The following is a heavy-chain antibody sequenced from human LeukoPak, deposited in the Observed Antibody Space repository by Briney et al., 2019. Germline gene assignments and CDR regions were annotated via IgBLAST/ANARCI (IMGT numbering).Heavy chain of an antibody. CDR3: ASAKGGPYDFWSGYLNY. J-gene: IGHJ4*02. V-gene: IGHV3-30*03. CDR1: GFTFSSYG. CDR2: ISYDGSNK. D-gene: IGHD3-3*01. Sequence: GGSLRLSCAASGFTFSSYGMHWVRQAPGKGLEWVAVISYDGSNKYYADSVKGRFTISRDNSKNTLYLQMNSLRAEDTAVYYCASAKGGPYDFWSGYLNYWGQGTLVTVSS.